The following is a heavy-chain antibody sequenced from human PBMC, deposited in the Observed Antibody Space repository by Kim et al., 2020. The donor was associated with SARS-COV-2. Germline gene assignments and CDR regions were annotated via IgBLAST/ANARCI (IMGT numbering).Heavy chain of an antibody. V-gene: IGHV3-30*18. D-gene: IGHD3-3*01. CDR1: GFAFNIYG. CDR3: AKDQRSGDYIFVCFES. CDR2: ISYDGTNK. Sequence: GGSLRLSCAASGFAFNIYGMHWVRQAPGKGLEWMAVISYDGTNKYYADSVKGRFTISRDNSKNTLYLQMNNLRPEDTAGYYCAKDQRSGDYIFVCFESWGQGTLLTVSA. J-gene: IGHJ4*02.